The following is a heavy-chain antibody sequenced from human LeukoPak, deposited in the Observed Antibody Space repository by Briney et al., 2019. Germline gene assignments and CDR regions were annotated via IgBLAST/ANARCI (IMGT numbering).Heavy chain of an antibody. CDR2: IYYSGST. Sequence: SETLSLTCTVSGGSISSYYWSWIRQPPGKGLEWIGYIYYSGSTNYNPSLKSRVTISVDTSKNQFSLKLSSVTAADTAVYYCARSSSGWLRAPNWFDPWGQGTLVTVSS. CDR3: ARSSSGWLRAPNWFDP. CDR1: GGSISSYY. V-gene: IGHV4-59*01. J-gene: IGHJ5*02. D-gene: IGHD6-19*01.